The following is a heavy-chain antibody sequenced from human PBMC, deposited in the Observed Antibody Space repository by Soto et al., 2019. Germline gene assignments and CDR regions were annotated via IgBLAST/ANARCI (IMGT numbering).Heavy chain of an antibody. J-gene: IGHJ6*02. CDR3: AKGRVWFGAGMDV. CDR1: GFTFSSYA. D-gene: IGHD3-10*01. CDR2: ISGSGCST. Sequence: EVQLLESGGGLVQPGGSLRLSCAASGFTFSSYAMSWVRQAPGKGLEWVSAISGSGCSTYYADSVKGRFTISRDNSKNTLYLQMNSLRAEDTAVYYCAKGRVWFGAGMDVWGQGTTVTVSS. V-gene: IGHV3-23*01.